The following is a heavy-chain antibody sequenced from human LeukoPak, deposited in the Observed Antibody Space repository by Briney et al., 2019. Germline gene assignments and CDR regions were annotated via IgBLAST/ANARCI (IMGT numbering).Heavy chain of an antibody. J-gene: IGHJ4*02. V-gene: IGHV1-18*01. D-gene: IGHD3-10*01. CDR3: AREAMVRGVRPIDY. CDR2: ISAYNGNT. Sequence: ASVKVSCKASGYTFTTYGIAWVRRAPGQGLEWMGWISAYNGNTNSAQKLQGRVTMTTDTSTSTAYMELRNLRSDDTAVYYCAREAMVRGVRPIDYWGQGTLVTVSS. CDR1: GYTFTTYG.